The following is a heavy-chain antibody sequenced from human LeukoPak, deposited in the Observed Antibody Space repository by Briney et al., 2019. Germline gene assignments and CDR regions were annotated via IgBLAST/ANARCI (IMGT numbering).Heavy chain of an antibody. CDR1: GGSFSAYY. J-gene: IGHJ5*02. Sequence: PETLSLTCALYGGSFSAYYSSWIRQPPGKGLEWIGEINHSGSTNYNPSLTSRVTIPVDTSKHQSSRNLTSSAAATTPGHCFARGRHDYVWASYRVDPWGQGTLVTVSS. D-gene: IGHD3-16*02. CDR2: INHSGST. CDR3: ARGRHDYVWASYRVDP. V-gene: IGHV4-34*01.